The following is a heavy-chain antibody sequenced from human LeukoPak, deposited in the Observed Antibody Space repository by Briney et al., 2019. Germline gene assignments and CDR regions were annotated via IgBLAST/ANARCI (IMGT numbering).Heavy chain of an antibody. CDR1: GGSISSSSYY. Sequence: SETLSLTCTVSGGSISSSSYYWGWIRQPPGKGLEWIGSIYYSGSTHYNPSLESRVTISVDTSKNQFSLKLASVTAADTAIYYCAKGAGGFSYYNWFDPWGQGTLVTVSS. D-gene: IGHD5-18*01. J-gene: IGHJ5*02. CDR2: IYYSGST. CDR3: AKGAGGFSYYNWFDP. V-gene: IGHV4-39*07.